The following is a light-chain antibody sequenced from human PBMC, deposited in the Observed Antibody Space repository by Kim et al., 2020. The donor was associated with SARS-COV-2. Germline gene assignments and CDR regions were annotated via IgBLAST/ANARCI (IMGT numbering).Light chain of an antibody. V-gene: IGKV1-17*01. CDR3: LQHNSYPIT. J-gene: IGKJ5*01. CDR1: QDIGND. CDR2: GAS. Sequence: ASVGDKVTITCRASQDIGNDLGWYQQTPGRAPKRLIYGASSLQSGVPSRFSGSGSGTEFTLTIISLQPEDFATYFCLQHNSYPITFGQGTRLEIK.